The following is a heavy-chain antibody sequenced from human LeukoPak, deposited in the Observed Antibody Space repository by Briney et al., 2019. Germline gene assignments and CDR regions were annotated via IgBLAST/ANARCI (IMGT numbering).Heavy chain of an antibody. CDR3: ARETYYYDSSGYDNFDY. D-gene: IGHD3-22*01. Sequence: PGRSLRLSCAASGFTFSSCAMHWVRQAPGKGLEGAAVISYEGSNKYYADSVKGRFTISRDNSKNTLYLQMNSLRAEDTAVYYCARETYYYDSSGYDNFDYWGQGTLVTVSS. CDR1: GFTFSSCA. CDR2: ISYEGSNK. V-gene: IGHV3-30-3*01. J-gene: IGHJ4*02.